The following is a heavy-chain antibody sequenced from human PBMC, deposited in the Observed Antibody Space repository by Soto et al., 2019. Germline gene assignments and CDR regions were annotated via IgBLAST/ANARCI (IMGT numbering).Heavy chain of an antibody. V-gene: IGHV4-34*01. D-gene: IGHD4-17*01. CDR3: AGIPAYAGYGDYKVHFDEY. CDR2: INHSGST. Sequence: QVQLQQWGAGLLKPSETLSLTCAVYGGSFSGYYWSWIRQPPGKGLEWIGEINHSGSTNYIPSLKSRVTISVDTSKNQFSLKLSSVTAADTAVYYCAGIPAYAGYGDYKVHFDEYWGQGTLVTVSS. J-gene: IGHJ4*02. CDR1: GGSFSGYY.